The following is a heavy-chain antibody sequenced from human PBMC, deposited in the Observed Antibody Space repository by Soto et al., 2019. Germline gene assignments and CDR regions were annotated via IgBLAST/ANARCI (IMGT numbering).Heavy chain of an antibody. J-gene: IGHJ4*01. Sequence: PGGSLSLSCAASGFTFSSYWMHWVRQAPGKGLMWVSRIHNDGSTTRYADSVKGRFTISRDNVKNTLYLQMSSLRVEDTAVYYCARDNWNSYWGQGTLVTVSS. D-gene: IGHD1-7*01. CDR2: IHNDGSTT. CDR3: ARDNWNSY. V-gene: IGHV3-74*01. CDR1: GFTFSSYW.